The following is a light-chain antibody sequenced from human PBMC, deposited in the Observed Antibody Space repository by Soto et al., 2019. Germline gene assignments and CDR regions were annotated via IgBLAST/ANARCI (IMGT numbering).Light chain of an antibody. V-gene: IGKV1-5*03. CDR3: QQYNSYWT. CDR2: KAS. Sequence: DIQMTQSPSTLSASVGDRVTITCRASQSISSWLAWYQQKPGKAPKLLIYKASSLESGVPSRFSGGGSGTQNTLTISSLQPDDFATYYCQQYNSYWTFGQGTKVEIK. J-gene: IGKJ1*01. CDR1: QSISSW.